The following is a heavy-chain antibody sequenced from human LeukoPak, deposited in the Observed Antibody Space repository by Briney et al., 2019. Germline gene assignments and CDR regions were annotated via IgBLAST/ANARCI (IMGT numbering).Heavy chain of an antibody. CDR2: ISSSGSSI. Sequence: GGSLRLSCAASGFTFSSYEMNWVRQAPGKGLEWVSYISSSGSSIYYAVSVKGRFTISRDNAKNSLYLQMNSLRAEDTAIYYCAREVSDYLRGYFDYWGQGTLVTVSS. V-gene: IGHV3-48*03. CDR1: GFTFSSYE. CDR3: AREVSDYLRGYFDY. J-gene: IGHJ4*02. D-gene: IGHD4-17*01.